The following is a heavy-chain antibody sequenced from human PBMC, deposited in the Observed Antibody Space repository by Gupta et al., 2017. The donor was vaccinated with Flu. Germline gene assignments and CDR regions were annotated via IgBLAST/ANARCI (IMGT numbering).Heavy chain of an antibody. CDR3: AKDAYGKTDYDIVRGHYRFDN. D-gene: IGHD3-9*01. V-gene: IGHV3-9*01. J-gene: IGHJ4*02. Sequence: VRQAPGKGLEWVSGITWNSGGIRYADSVKGRFTISRDNAKNSLFLHMNSLRPEDTALYYCAKDAYGKTDYDIVRGHYRFDNWGQGTLVTVSA. CDR2: ITWNSGGI.